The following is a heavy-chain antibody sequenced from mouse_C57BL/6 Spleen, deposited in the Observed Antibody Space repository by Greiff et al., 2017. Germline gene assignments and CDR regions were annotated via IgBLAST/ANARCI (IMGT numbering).Heavy chain of an antibody. V-gene: IGHV5-6*01. J-gene: IGHJ4*01. CDR1: GFTFSSYG. Sequence: EVQLVESGGDLVKPGGSLKLSCAASGFTFSSYGMSWVRQTPDKRLEWVATISSGGSYTYYPDSVKGRFTISRDNAKNTLYLQVSSLKSEDTAMYYCARHGGPQPYYAMDYWGQGTSVTVSS. D-gene: IGHD1-1*02. CDR3: ARHGGPQPYYAMDY. CDR2: ISSGGSYT.